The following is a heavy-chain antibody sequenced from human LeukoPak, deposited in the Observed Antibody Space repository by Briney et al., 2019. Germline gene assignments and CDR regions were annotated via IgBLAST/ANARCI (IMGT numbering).Heavy chain of an antibody. D-gene: IGHD4-23*01. CDR2: ISFDGRNE. V-gene: IGHV3-30*04. CDR3: ARPNYGGQAPLKY. J-gene: IGHJ4*02. CDR1: RFIFNSYT. Sequence: RGSLRLSPAPSRFIFNSYTMYWVRQAPGKGLEWVAVISFDGRNEDYADSLNCRFTISRDDSKNTLFLQMNNVGPEDTALYYCARPNYGGQAPLKYWGLGSLGTVSS.